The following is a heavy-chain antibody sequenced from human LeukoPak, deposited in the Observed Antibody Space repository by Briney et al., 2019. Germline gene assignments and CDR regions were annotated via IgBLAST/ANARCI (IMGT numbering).Heavy chain of an antibody. CDR3: AREDCSGGSCYFDY. Sequence: GGSLRLSCAASGFTFSSYAMHWVRQDPGKGLEWVAVISYDGSNKYYADSVKGRFTISRDNSKNTLYLQMNSLRAEDTAVYYCAREDCSGGSCYFDYWGQGTLVTVSS. J-gene: IGHJ4*02. CDR2: ISYDGSNK. CDR1: GFTFSSYA. D-gene: IGHD2-15*01. V-gene: IGHV3-30*04.